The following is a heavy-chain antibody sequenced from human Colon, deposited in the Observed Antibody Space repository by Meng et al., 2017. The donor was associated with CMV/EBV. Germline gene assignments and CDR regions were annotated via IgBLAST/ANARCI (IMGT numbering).Heavy chain of an antibody. CDR1: GISFKSYA. J-gene: IGHJ4*02. CDR2: INSTGDGT. Sequence: GESLKISCAFSGISFKSYAMSWVRQAPGQGLGWVAVINSTGDGTYYADSVRGRFTISRDNSKNTLFLQMDSLRAEDTGIYYCAKAAIRGSSRLHYFDSWGPGTLVTVSS. CDR3: AKAAIRGSSRLHYFDS. D-gene: IGHD6-19*01. V-gene: IGHV3-23*03.